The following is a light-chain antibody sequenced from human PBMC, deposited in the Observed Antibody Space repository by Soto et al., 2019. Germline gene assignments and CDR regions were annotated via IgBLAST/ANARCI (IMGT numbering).Light chain of an antibody. CDR2: GAS. CDR3: QQYNNWPPWT. V-gene: IGKV3-15*01. J-gene: IGKJ1*01. CDR1: QSVSSN. Sequence: EIVLTQSPATLSLSPGERATLSCRASQSVSSNLAWYQQKPGQAPRLLLYGASTRATGIPARFSGSGSGTEFTLTISSLQSEDFAVYSCQQYNNWPPWTLGQGTKV.